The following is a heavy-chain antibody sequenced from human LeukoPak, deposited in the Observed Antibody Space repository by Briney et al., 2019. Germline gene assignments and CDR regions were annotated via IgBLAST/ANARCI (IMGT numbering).Heavy chain of an antibody. CDR3: ARGKGPLSTS. J-gene: IGHJ4*02. CDR1: GYTFTSYD. Sequence: ASVKVSCKASGYTFTSYDINWVRPATGQGLEWMGLINPTGGSTGYAQKFQGRVTMTRNTSISTAYMELSSLRSEDTAVYYCARGKGPLSTSWGQGTLVTVSS. CDR2: INPTGGST. V-gene: IGHV1-8*02. D-gene: IGHD2-2*01.